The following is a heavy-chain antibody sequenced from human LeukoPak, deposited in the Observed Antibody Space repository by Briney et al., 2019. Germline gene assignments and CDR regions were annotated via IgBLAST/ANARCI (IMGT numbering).Heavy chain of an antibody. CDR3: AKGGYCSSTSCYVGWFDP. CDR2: ISVGGGST. J-gene: IGHJ5*02. Sequence: GGSLRLSCAASGFTFRSYVMNWVRQAPGKGLEWVLVISVGGGSTYCADSVKGRFTISRDNSKNTLFLQMNSLRAEDTAVYYCAKGGYCSSTSCYVGWFDPWGQGTLVTVSS. D-gene: IGHD2-2*01. V-gene: IGHV3-23*01. CDR1: GFTFRSYV.